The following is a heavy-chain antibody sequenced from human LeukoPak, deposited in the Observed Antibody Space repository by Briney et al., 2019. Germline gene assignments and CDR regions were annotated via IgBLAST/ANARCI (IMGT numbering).Heavy chain of an antibody. V-gene: IGHV1-2*02. J-gene: IGHJ4*02. D-gene: IGHD3-10*01. CDR2: INPDSGGT. CDR1: GYTFTGYY. Sequence: ASMKVSCKASGYTFTGYYMHWVRQAPGQGLEWMGWINPDSGGTIYAQNFQGRVTMTRDTSISTAYMELSSLRSDDTAVYYCARDLGDTYGSVGDFDYWGQGTLVTVSS. CDR3: ARDLGDTYGSVGDFDY.